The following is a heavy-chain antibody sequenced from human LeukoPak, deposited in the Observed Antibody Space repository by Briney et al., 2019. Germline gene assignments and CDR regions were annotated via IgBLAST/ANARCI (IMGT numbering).Heavy chain of an antibody. CDR2: IYYSGST. J-gene: IGHJ4*02. CDR3: ARSCPNYVIDY. V-gene: IGHV4-59*01. D-gene: IGHD3-10*02. Sequence: SETLSLTCTVSGGSISSYYWSWIRQPPGKGLEWIGYIYYSGSTNYNPSLKSRVTISVDTSKNQFSLKLSSVTAADTAVYYCARSCPNYVIDYWGQGTLVTVSS. CDR1: GGSISSYY.